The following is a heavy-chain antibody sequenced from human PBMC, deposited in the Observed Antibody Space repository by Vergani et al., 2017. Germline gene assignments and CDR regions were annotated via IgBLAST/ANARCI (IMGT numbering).Heavy chain of an antibody. V-gene: IGHV4-30-4*08. CDR1: GGSISRSDDY. J-gene: IGHJ6*03. Sequence: QVQLQESGPGLVKPSQTLSLTCTLSGGSISRSDDYWSWIRQPPGKGLEWIGYIYYSGTTYYNPSLESRLTISLDTSENHLSLKLTSVTAADTAVYYCARQKDYYMDVWGKGATVTVS. CDR2: IYYSGTT. CDR3: ARQKDYYMDV.